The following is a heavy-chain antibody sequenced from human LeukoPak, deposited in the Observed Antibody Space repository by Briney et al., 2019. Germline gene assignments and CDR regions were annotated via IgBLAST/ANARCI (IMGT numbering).Heavy chain of an antibody. V-gene: IGHV1-2*02. D-gene: IGHD2-21*01. CDR3: ARGYSSVLDP. CDR2: INPNSGGT. CDR1: GYTFTSYG. J-gene: IGHJ5*02. Sequence: ASVTVSCKASGYTFTSYGISWVRQAPGQGLEWMGWINPNSGGTNSAQKFQGRVTMTRDTSISTAYMELSSLRSEDTAVYYCARGYSSVLDPWGQGTLVTVSS.